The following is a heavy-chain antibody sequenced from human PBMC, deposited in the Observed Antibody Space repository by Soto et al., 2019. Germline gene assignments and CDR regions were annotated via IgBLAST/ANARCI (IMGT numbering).Heavy chain of an antibody. V-gene: IGHV3-30*18. CDR1: GFTFSSYG. D-gene: IGHD3-22*01. Sequence: GGSLRLSCAASGFTFSSYGMHWVRQAPGKGLEWVAVISYVGKNKYYADSVKGQFTITRDNSKNTLYLQMNSLRAEDTAVYYCAKAQYYYDSSGYYYYYYYMDVWGKGTTVTVSS. J-gene: IGHJ6*03. CDR2: ISYVGKNK. CDR3: AKAQYYYDSSGYYYYYYYMDV.